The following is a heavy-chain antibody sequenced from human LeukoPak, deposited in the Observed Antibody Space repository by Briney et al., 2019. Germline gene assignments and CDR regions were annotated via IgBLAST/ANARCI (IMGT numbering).Heavy chain of an antibody. CDR2: ISSTSGYI. D-gene: IGHD5-12*01. CDR3: ARDRGRGYSGYDDSFDP. J-gene: IGHJ5*02. Sequence: GGSLRLSCAASGFTFSSYSMNWVRQAPGKGLEWVSSISSTSGYIYYADSVKGRFTISRDNAKNSLYLQMNSLRAEDTAAYYCARDRGRGYSGYDDSFDPWGQGTLVTVSS. CDR1: GFTFSSYS. V-gene: IGHV3-21*01.